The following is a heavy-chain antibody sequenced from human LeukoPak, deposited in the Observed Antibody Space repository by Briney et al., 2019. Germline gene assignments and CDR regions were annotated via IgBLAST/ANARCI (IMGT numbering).Heavy chain of an antibody. CDR2: IYYSGST. D-gene: IGHD3-3*01. CDR1: GGSISSGGYY. CDR3: ASSEGYYDFWSGYVNWFDP. Sequence: PSETLSLTCTVSGGSISSGGYYWSWIRQHPGKGLEWIAYIYYSGSTYYNPSLKSRVTISVDTSKNQFSLKLSSVTAADTAVYYCASSEGYYDFWSGYVNWFDPWGQGTPVTVSS. J-gene: IGHJ5*02. V-gene: IGHV4-31*03.